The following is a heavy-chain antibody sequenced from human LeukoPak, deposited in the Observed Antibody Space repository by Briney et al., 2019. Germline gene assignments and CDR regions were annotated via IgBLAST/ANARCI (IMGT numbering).Heavy chain of an antibody. D-gene: IGHD5-12*01. Sequence: ASVKVSCKASGYTFTSYGISWVRQAPGQGLEWMGWISAYNGNTNYAQKLQGTVTMTTDTSTSTAYMELRSLRSDDTAVYYCARGQGMVATLSPFDYWGQGTLVTVSS. V-gene: IGHV1-18*01. CDR1: GYTFTSYG. J-gene: IGHJ4*02. CDR3: ARGQGMVATLSPFDY. CDR2: ISAYNGNT.